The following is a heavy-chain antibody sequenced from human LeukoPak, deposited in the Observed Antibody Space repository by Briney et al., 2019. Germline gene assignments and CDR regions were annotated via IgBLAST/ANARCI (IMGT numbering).Heavy chain of an antibody. Sequence: GESLKISCKGPGYSFTSYWISWARQMPGKGLEWMGRIDPSDSYTNYSPSFQGHVTISADKSISTAYLQWSSLKASDTAMYYCARIGGREENYFDYWGQGTLVTVSS. CDR2: IDPSDSYT. J-gene: IGHJ4*02. D-gene: IGHD2-15*01. CDR3: ARIGGREENYFDY. V-gene: IGHV5-10-1*01. CDR1: GYSFTSYW.